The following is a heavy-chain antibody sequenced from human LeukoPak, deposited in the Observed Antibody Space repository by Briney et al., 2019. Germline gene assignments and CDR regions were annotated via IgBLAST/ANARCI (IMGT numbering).Heavy chain of an antibody. CDR3: ARDSNYGGNSEAFDI. Sequence: GGSLRLSCAASGFTFSDYYMSWIRQAPGKGLEWVSYISSSGSTIYYADSVKGRFTISRDNAKNSLYLQMNSLRAEDTAVYYCARDSNYGGNSEAFDIWGQGTMVTVSS. J-gene: IGHJ3*02. CDR2: ISSSGSTI. V-gene: IGHV3-11*01. CDR1: GFTFSDYY. D-gene: IGHD4-23*01.